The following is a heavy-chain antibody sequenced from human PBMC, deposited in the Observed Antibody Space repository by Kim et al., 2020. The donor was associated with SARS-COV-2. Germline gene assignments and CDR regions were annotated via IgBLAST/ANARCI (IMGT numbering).Heavy chain of an antibody. V-gene: IGHV4-34*01. CDR1: GGSFSGYY. D-gene: IGHD2-15*01. J-gene: IGHJ6*02. CDR2: INHSGST. CDR3: ARGVGEGYCSGGSCYWAYYYGMDV. Sequence: SETLSLTCAVYGGSFSGYYWSWIRQPPGKGLEWIGEINHSGSTNYNPSLKSRVTISVDTSKNQFSLKLSSVTAADTAVYYCARGVGEGYCSGGSCYWAYYYGMDVWGQGTTVTVSS.